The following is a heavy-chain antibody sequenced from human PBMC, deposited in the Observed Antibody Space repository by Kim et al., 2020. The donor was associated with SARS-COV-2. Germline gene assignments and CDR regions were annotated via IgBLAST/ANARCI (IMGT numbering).Heavy chain of an antibody. CDR3: AKEYDSVAYSHYSI. CDR2: IRPRGAAA. D-gene: IGHD2-15*01. Sequence: GGSLRLSCAASGFKVSDYSMSWVRQAPGKGLEWVSLIRPRGAAASDADSFQGRFTVTRDDSINTLFLQMSGLKAEDTATYYCAKEYDSVAYSHYSIWGQGILVTVSA. V-gene: IGHV3-23*01. J-gene: IGHJ4*02. CDR1: GFKVSDYS.